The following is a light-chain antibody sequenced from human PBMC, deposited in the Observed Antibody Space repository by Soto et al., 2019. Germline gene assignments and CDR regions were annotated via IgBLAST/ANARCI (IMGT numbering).Light chain of an antibody. CDR1: QSVSSD. Sequence: EIVLTQSPATLSLSPGERATRSCMASQSVSSDLAWYQQKPGQAPRLLIYDASNKATGIPARFSGSGSGTHFTLTISSLEPEDFAVYYWQQSSNWPGITFGQGTRMEI. J-gene: IGKJ5*01. CDR3: QQSSNWPGIT. CDR2: DAS. V-gene: IGKV3-11*01.